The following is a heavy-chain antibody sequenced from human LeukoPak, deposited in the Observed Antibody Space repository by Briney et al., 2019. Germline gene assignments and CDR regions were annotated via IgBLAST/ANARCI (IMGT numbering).Heavy chain of an antibody. CDR2: ISGSGGST. V-gene: IGHV3-23*01. Sequence: GGSLRLSCAASGLTFSSYAMSWVRQAPGKGLEWVSAISGSGGSTYYADSVKGRFTISRDNAKNSLYLQMNSLRAEDTAVYYCARDLIWFGELLPTNWFDPWGQGTLVTVSS. J-gene: IGHJ5*02. CDR1: GLTFSSYA. CDR3: ARDLIWFGELLPTNWFDP. D-gene: IGHD3-10*01.